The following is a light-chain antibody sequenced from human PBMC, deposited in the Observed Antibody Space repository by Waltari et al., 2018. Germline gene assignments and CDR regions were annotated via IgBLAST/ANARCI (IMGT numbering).Light chain of an antibody. CDR2: GAS. Sequence: EIVMTQSQASLSLSPGERATLSCRASQSVTSNLAWYQQKPGQAPRLLIYGASTRAAGIPVRFSGSGSGTEFTLTVSGLQSEDFAIYYCQQYNDWPPWTFGQGTKVEIK. J-gene: IGKJ1*01. CDR3: QQYNDWPPWT. V-gene: IGKV3-15*01. CDR1: QSVTSN.